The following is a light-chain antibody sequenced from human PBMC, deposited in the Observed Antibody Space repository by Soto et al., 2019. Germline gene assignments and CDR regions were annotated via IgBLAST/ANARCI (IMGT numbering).Light chain of an antibody. CDR3: QQTTTVPLT. J-gene: IGKJ4*01. Sequence: IQMTQSPSSVSASVGDRVTITCRASQGVSTWLAWYQQKPGKAPNLLIYTASSLQSGVPSRFSGSGSETDFTLTISSLQPEDFATYYCQQTTTVPLTFGGGTKAEI. V-gene: IGKV1D-12*01. CDR2: TAS. CDR1: QGVSTW.